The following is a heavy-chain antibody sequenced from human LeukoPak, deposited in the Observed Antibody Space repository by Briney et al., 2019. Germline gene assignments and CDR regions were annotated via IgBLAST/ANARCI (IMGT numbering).Heavy chain of an antibody. CDR3: ARAPSEIGGYYPEYFRH. D-gene: IGHD3-22*01. V-gene: IGHV3-74*01. Sequence: GGSLRLSCAVSGFTFSSYWMHWVRQAPGKGLVWVSRIKSDGSTNYADSVKGRFTISRDNAKNALSLQMNSLRAEDTGVYYCARAPSEIGGYYPEYFRHWGQGTLVTVSS. CDR2: IKSDGST. J-gene: IGHJ1*01. CDR1: GFTFSSYW.